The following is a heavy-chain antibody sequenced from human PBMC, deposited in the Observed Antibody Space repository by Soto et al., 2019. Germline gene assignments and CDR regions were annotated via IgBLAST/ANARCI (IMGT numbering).Heavy chain of an antibody. CDR3: ARDRSSAAAGTNLDY. V-gene: IGHV1-2*02. D-gene: IGHD6-13*01. Sequence: VASVKVSCKASGYTFTGYYVHWVRQAPGQGLEWMGWINPNSGDTYLAQRFQGRVTMNRDTSIGTAYMELRSLRSDDTAVYYCARDRSSAAAGTNLDYWGQGTLVTVSS. CDR2: INPNSGDT. J-gene: IGHJ4*02. CDR1: GYTFTGYY.